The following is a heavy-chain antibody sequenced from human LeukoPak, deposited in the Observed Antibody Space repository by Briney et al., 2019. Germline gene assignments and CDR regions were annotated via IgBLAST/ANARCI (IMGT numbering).Heavy chain of an antibody. J-gene: IGHJ4*02. CDR3: ASALGGQGGH. Sequence: AGGSLRLSCAASGFTVSSNYMSWVRQAPGKGLVWVSLIKNDGSSTTYADSVKGRFTISRDNAKNTLFLQMNNLRVDDTAIYYCASALGGQGGHWGQGTLVTVSS. V-gene: IGHV3-74*03. CDR2: IKNDGSST. CDR1: GFTVSSNY. D-gene: IGHD1-26*01.